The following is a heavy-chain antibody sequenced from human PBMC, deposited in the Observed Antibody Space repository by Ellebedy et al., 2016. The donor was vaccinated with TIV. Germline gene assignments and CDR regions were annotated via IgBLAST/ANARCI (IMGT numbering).Heavy chain of an antibody. CDR2: IQPDGSEK. CDR3: ARMDHRGSGWYFDY. D-gene: IGHD6-19*01. V-gene: IGHV3-7*03. CDR1: GFTFSNYW. J-gene: IGHJ4*02. Sequence: GGSLRLXCAASGFTFSNYWMSWVRQAPGKGLEWVANIQPDGSEKYYVDSVKGRFTISRDNAKNSLYLQMNSLRAEDTAVYYCARMDHRGSGWYFDYWGQGTLVTVSS.